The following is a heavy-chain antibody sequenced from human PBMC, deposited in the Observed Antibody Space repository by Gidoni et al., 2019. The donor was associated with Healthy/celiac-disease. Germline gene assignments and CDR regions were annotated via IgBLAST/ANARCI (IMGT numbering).Heavy chain of an antibody. V-gene: IGHV1-8*01. CDR2: MNPNSGNT. CDR3: ARWQVEWYSSSSVWFDP. D-gene: IGHD6-6*01. J-gene: IGHJ5*02. Sequence: QVQLVQSGAEVKKPGASVKVSCKASGSTFTSYDINWVRQATGQGLEWMGWMNPNSGNTGYAQKFQGRVTMTRNTSISTAYMELSSLRSEDTAVYYCARWQVEWYSSSSVWFDPWGQGTLVTVSS. CDR1: GSTFTSYD.